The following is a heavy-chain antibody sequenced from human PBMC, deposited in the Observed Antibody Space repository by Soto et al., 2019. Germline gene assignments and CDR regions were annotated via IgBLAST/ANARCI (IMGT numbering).Heavy chain of an antibody. V-gene: IGHV1-69*13. CDR3: ARVRQRITIFGVVILSGMDV. D-gene: IGHD3-3*01. CDR1: GGCFRSYA. J-gene: IGHJ6*02. Sequence: GTSVKLSCEDCGGCFRSYAISWVRQAPKQGLEWMGGIIPIFGTANYAQKFQSRVTITADESTSTAYMELSSLRSEDTAVYYCARVRQRITIFGVVILSGMDVWGQGTTVTVSS. CDR2: IIPIFGTA.